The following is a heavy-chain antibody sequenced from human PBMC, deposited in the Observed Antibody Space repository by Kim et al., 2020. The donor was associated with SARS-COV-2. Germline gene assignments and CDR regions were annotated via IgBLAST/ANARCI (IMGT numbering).Heavy chain of an antibody. J-gene: IGHJ6*02. D-gene: IGHD3-22*01. Sequence: ASVKVSCKASGYTFTSYDINWVRQATGQGLEWMGWMNPNSGNTGYAQKFQGRVTMTRNTSISTAYMELSSLRSEDTAVYYCARGLLRTMIVVVITTYYYYGMDVWGQGPTVTVSS. CDR2: MNPNSGNT. CDR1: GYTFTSYD. CDR3: ARGLLRTMIVVVITTYYYYGMDV. V-gene: IGHV1-8*02.